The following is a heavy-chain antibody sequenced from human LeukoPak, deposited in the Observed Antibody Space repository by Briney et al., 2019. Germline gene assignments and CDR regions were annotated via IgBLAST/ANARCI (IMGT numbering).Heavy chain of an antibody. V-gene: IGHV3-21*04. CDR3: ARDREYSSSWRVRHWYFDL. CDR1: GFTFSSYG. J-gene: IGHJ2*01. D-gene: IGHD6-13*01. Sequence: PGGSLRLSCAASGFTFSSYGMHWVRQAPGKGLEWVSSISSSSSYIYYADSVKGRFTISRDNAKNSLYLQMNSLRAEDTAVYYCARDREYSSSWRVRHWYFDLWGRGTLVTVSS. CDR2: ISSSSSYI.